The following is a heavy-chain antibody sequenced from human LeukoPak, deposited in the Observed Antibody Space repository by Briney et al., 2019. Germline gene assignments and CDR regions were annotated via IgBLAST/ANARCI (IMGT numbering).Heavy chain of an antibody. CDR2: ISSSGSTI. Sequence: PGGSLRLSCAASGFTFSSYEMNWVRQALGKGLEWVSYISSSGSTIYYADSVKGRFTISRDNAKNSLYLQMNSLRAEDTAVYYCARDSGYGFDYWGQGTLVTVSS. V-gene: IGHV3-48*03. CDR1: GFTFSSYE. CDR3: ARDSGYGFDY. D-gene: IGHD3-10*01. J-gene: IGHJ4*02.